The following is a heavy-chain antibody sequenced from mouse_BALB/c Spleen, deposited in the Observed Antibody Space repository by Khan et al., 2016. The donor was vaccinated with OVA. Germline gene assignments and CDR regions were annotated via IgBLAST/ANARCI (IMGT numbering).Heavy chain of an antibody. V-gene: IGHV3-2*02. D-gene: IGHD1-1*01. Sequence: EVELVESGPGLVKPSQSLSLTCTVTGYSIPSGYAWNWIRQFPGNKLEWMGYISYSDVTNYNPSLKSRISITRDTSKNEFFLQLNSVTTEDTATHYCARGNYYGHYFDYWGQGTTLTVSS. CDR2: ISYSDVT. CDR3: ARGNYYGHYFDY. J-gene: IGHJ2*01. CDR1: GYSIPSGYA.